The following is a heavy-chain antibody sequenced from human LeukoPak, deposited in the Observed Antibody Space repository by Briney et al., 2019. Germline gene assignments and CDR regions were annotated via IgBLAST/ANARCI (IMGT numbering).Heavy chain of an antibody. J-gene: IGHJ1*01. Sequence: GRSLRLSCAASGFTFSSYGMHWVRQAPGKGLEWVAVIWYDGSNKYYADSVKGRFTISRDNSKNTLYLQMNSLRAEDTAVYYCARDEGRVGATTFQHWGQGTLVTVSS. CDR3: ARDEGRVGATTFQH. D-gene: IGHD1-26*01. CDR2: IWYDGSNK. V-gene: IGHV3-33*01. CDR1: GFTFSSYG.